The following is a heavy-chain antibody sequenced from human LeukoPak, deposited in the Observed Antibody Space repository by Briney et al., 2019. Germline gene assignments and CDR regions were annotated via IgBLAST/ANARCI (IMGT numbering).Heavy chain of an antibody. J-gene: IGHJ4*02. CDR3: AKRGMNTIKEGFDY. V-gene: IGHV3-23*01. CDR1: GFTFSSYA. CDR2: VSDIGRST. Sequence: GGSLRLSCAASGFTFSSYAMSWVRQAPGKGLDWVSAVSDIGRSTYYAESVKGRFTISRDNSKNTLYLHMNSLRAEDTAVYYCAKRGMNTIKEGFDYWGQGTLVTVSS. D-gene: IGHD5-24*01.